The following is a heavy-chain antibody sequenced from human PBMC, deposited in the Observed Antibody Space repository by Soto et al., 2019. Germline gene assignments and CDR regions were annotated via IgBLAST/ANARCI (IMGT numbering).Heavy chain of an antibody. CDR1: GYTFNSYG. Sequence: QVQLVQSGGEVKKPGTSVKVSCKASGYTFNSYGISWVRQAPGQGLEWMGWIRVKNGNTNYAQNFQGRFTMTTDTSTSTAYMELRSLRSDDTAVYYCARGPTVGDIWGQGTMVTVS. CDR2: IRVKNGNT. CDR3: ARGPTVGDI. V-gene: IGHV1-18*01. J-gene: IGHJ3*02. D-gene: IGHD3-16*01.